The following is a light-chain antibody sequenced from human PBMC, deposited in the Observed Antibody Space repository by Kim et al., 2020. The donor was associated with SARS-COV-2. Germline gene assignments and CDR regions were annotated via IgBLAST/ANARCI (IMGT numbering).Light chain of an antibody. CDR2: EVS. CDR1: SSDVGGYNY. J-gene: IGLJ2*01. CDR3: SSYAGGSDVV. Sequence: GQSVTISCPGTSSDVGGYNYVSWYQHHPGKAPKLIISEVSKRPSGVPDRFSGSKSGDTASLTVSGLQAEDEADYYCSSYAGGSDVVFGGGTQLTVL. V-gene: IGLV2-8*01.